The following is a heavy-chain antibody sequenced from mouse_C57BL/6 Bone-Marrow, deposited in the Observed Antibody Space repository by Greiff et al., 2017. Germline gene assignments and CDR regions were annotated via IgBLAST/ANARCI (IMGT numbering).Heavy chain of an antibody. Sequence: EVQLVESGPSLVRPSQTLSLTCTVTGFSINSDCYWIWIRQFPGNKLEYIGYTFYSGITYYNPSLESRTYITRDTSKNQFSLKLSSVTTEDTATYYCARASLYYYAMDYWGQGTSVTVSS. CDR2: TFYSGIT. D-gene: IGHD2-3*01. V-gene: IGHV3-3*01. CDR1: GFSINSDCY. J-gene: IGHJ4*01. CDR3: ARASLYYYAMDY.